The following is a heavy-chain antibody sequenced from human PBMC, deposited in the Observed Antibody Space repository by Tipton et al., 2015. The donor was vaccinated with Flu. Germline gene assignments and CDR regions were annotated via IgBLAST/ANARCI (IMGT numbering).Heavy chain of an antibody. CDR2: ISHSGST. Sequence: TLSLTCAVYGGSFSGYYWSWIRQPPGKGLEWIGEISHSGSTNYTPSLKSRVTISVDTSKNQFSLKLSSVTAADTAVYYCARGGQIDYGGGDCYSAYFDYWGQGTLVTVSS. J-gene: IGHJ4*02. V-gene: IGHV4-34*01. D-gene: IGHD2-21*02. CDR1: GGSFSGYY. CDR3: ARGGQIDYGGGDCYSAYFDY.